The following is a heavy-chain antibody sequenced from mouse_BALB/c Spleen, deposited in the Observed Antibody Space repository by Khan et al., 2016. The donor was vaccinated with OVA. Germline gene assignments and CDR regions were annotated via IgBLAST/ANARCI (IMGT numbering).Heavy chain of an antibody. J-gene: IGHJ4*01. V-gene: IGHV1S41*01. CDR2: IGPGSGST. D-gene: IGHD1-1*01. Sequence: DLVKPGAAVKLSCKASDYTFTSYWINWIKQRPGQGLEWIGRIGPGSGSTSYNEIFKGKATLTVDTSSSTAYIQLSSLSSEDSAVYFCSSSNYYGSGLYAMDYWGQGTSVTVSS. CDR1: DYTFTSYW. CDR3: SSSNYYGSGLYAMDY.